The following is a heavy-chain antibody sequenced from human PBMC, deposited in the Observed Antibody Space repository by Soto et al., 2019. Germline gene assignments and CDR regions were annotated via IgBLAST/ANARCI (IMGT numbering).Heavy chain of an antibody. D-gene: IGHD1-26*01. CDR3: AKGLLAIVGTTLPRDAFNI. Sequence: VGSLRLSCAASGFSFTTYVMHWVRQAPGKGLEWVAVISHDGSYKYYGDAVKGRFTISRDTSKNAVYLEMNSLSTEDTAVYYCAKGLLAIVGTTLPRDAFNIWGQGTMVTVSS. J-gene: IGHJ3*02. V-gene: IGHV3-30*18. CDR2: ISHDGSYK. CDR1: GFSFTTYV.